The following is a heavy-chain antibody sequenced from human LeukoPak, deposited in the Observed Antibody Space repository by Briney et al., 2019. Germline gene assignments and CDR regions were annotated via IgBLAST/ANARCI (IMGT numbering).Heavy chain of an antibody. CDR3: ARDFSVVDHTDHVNHDY. CDR1: GYTFTDYY. D-gene: IGHD5/OR15-5a*01. Sequence: SVKVSCKASGYTFTDYYIHWVRQAPGQGLEWMGWVNPYSGGTKNTQKFQGRVTMTRDTSISTAFMELSRLRSDDSAVYYCARDFSVVDHTDHVNHDYWGQGTLVTVSS. V-gene: IGHV1-2*02. J-gene: IGHJ4*02. CDR2: VNPYSGGT.